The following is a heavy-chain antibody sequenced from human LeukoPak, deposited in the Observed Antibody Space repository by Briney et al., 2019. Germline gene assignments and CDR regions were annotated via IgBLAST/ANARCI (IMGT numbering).Heavy chain of an antibody. CDR2: ISGSDGFI. V-gene: IGHV3-23*01. D-gene: IGHD6-13*01. Sequence: PGGSLRLSCATSGLTFRTYAMSWVRQAPGKGLEWVSTISGSDGFIYYADSVGARFTISRDNSENTLYLQMNDLRVEDTAVFYCATSGATAGGPYYYYGMDVWGQGTTVTVSS. CDR3: ATSGATAGGPYYYYGMDV. CDR1: GLTFRTYA. J-gene: IGHJ6*02.